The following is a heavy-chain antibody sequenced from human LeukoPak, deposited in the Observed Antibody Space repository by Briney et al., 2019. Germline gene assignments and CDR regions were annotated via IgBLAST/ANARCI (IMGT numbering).Heavy chain of an antibody. CDR2: ISYDGSNK. CDR1: GLIFNSFA. J-gene: IGHJ4*02. CDR3: ARGGYCSSTSCYRYFDY. D-gene: IGHD2-2*02. Sequence: GGSLRLSCAASGLIFNSFAMSWVRQAPGKGLEWVAVISYDGSNKYYADSVKGRFTISRDNSKNTLYLQMNSLRAEDTAVYYCARGGYCSSTSCYRYFDYWGQGTLVTVSS. V-gene: IGHV3-30-3*01.